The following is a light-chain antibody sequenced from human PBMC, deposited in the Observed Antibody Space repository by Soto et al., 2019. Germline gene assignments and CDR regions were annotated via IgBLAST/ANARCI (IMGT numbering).Light chain of an antibody. Sequence: EIVMTQSPATLSVSPGERATLSCRASQSVSSNLAWYQQKPGQAPRLLIYGASTRATGIPARFSGSGSGTAFTLTISSLQSEDFAVYYCQRYNNWPLTFGGGTKVESK. CDR2: GAS. V-gene: IGKV3-15*01. CDR3: QRYNNWPLT. CDR1: QSVSSN. J-gene: IGKJ4*01.